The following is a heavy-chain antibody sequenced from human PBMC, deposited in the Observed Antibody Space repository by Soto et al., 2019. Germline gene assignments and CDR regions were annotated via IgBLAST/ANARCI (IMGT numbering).Heavy chain of an antibody. CDR3: ARVVVENTYYFDY. V-gene: IGHV4-31*03. CDR1: GGSISSGGYY. J-gene: IGHJ4*02. Sequence: QVQLQESGPGLVKPSQTLSLTCTVSGGSISSGGYYWSWIRQHPGKGLEWIGYIYYSGSTYYNPSLKSRVTISVATSNNQFSLKLSSVTAADTAVYYCARVVVENTYYFDYWGQGTLVTVSS. CDR2: IYYSGST. D-gene: IGHD2-15*01.